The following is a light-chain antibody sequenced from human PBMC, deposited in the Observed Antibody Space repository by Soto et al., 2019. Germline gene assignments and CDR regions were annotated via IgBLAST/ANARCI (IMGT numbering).Light chain of an antibody. CDR3: ETWDSNTRV. Sequence: QLVLTQSSSASASLGSSVKLTCTLGSGHSSHIIAWHQQQPGKAPRYLMKLEGSGSYNKGSGVPDRFSGSSSGADRYLAISNLQSEDEADYYCETWDSNTRVFGGGNKLTVL. V-gene: IGLV4-60*03. CDR2: LEGSGSY. CDR1: SGHSSHI. J-gene: IGLJ2*01.